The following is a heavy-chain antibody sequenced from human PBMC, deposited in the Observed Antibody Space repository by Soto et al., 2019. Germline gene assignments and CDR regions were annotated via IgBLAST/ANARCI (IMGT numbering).Heavy chain of an antibody. J-gene: IGHJ4*02. CDR2: IKSKTAGGTT. V-gene: IGHV3-15*01. D-gene: IGHD4-17*01. CDR3: TSLYYGH. Sequence: GGSLRLSCAASEFTFTNAWMSWVRQAPGKGLEWVGRIKSKTAGGTTDYAAPVQGRFTISRDESRNTLYLQMNSLKTEDTAVYYCTSLYYGHWGQGTLVTVSS. CDR1: EFTFTNAW.